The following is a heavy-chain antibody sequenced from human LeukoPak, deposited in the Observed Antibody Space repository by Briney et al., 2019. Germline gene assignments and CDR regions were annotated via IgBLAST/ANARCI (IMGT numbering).Heavy chain of an antibody. J-gene: IGHJ4*02. Sequence: GGSLRLSCAASGFTFSTYGMHWVRQAPGKGLEWVTVISNDGRKTYYADSVKGRFTISRDNSKNTLYLQMNSLRDEDTAVYYCAREPFNRDYDRYFDYWGQGTLVTVSS. CDR3: AREPFNRDYDRYFDY. D-gene: IGHD5-12*01. CDR1: GFTFSTYG. CDR2: ISNDGRKT. V-gene: IGHV3-30*04.